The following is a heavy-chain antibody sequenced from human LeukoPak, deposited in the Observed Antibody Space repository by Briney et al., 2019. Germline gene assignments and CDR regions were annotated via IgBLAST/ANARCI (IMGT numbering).Heavy chain of an antibody. J-gene: IGHJ5*02. CDR2: IYPGDSDT. D-gene: IGHD1-26*01. V-gene: IGHV5-51*01. CDR1: GYSFTSYW. Sequence: HGESLKISCKGSGYSFTSYWIGWVRQMPGKGLEWMGIIYPGDSDTRYSPSFQGQVTISADKSISTAYLQWSSLKASDTAMYYCARQGGRWELPYNWFDPWGQGTLVTVSS. CDR3: ARQGGRWELPYNWFDP.